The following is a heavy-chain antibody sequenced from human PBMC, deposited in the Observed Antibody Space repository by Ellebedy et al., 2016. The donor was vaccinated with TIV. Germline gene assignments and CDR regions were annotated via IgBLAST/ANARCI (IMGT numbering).Heavy chain of an antibody. J-gene: IGHJ6*02. CDR1: DGSISGHY. CDR3: ARDPPWCYSCADV. V-gene: IGHV4-59*11. Sequence: MPSETLSLTCTISDGSISGHYWSWIRQTPGTGLEWIGFIHDSGTTNYNPSLKSRVTISVETSKNQLSLHLNSVTPEDTAVYYCARDPPWCYSCADVWGQGTTVTVSS. CDR2: IHDSGTT. D-gene: IGHD2-8*01.